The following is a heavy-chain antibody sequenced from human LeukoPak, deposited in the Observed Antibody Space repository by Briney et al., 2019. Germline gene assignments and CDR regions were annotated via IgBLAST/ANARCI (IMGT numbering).Heavy chain of an antibody. V-gene: IGHV4-30-4*08. D-gene: IGHD6-25*01. J-gene: IGHJ6*03. Sequence: PSQTLSLTCTVSGGSVSSGYHYWSWIRQPPGKNLEWIGYISYSGSTSYTPSLESRVSISVDTSKNHFSLKLSSVTAADTAIYYCARVTPGYTGGGADYYYMDVWGKGTTVTVSS. CDR3: ARVTPGYTGGGADYYYMDV. CDR1: GGSVSSGYHY. CDR2: ISYSGST.